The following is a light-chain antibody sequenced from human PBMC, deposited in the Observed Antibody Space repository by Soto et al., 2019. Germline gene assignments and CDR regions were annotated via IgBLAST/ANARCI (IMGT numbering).Light chain of an antibody. J-gene: IGKJ1*01. CDR1: QSIGTF. V-gene: IGKV1-39*01. Sequence: DIQMNQSPSSLSASVGDRVPITFLASQSIGTFLNWYQQKPGEAPNLLIHTSFPLYSGVPSRFSGTGSGTDFTLTISSLQPEDFATYFCQQAFSAEWTFGQGTKVDIK. CDR2: TSF. CDR3: QQAFSAEWT.